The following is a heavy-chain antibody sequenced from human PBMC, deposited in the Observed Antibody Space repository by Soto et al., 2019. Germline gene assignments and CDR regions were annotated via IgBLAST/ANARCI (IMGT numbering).Heavy chain of an antibody. Sequence: ASVKVSCKASGGTFSSYAISWVRQAPGQGLEWMGGIIPIFGTANYAQKFQGRVTITADESTSTAYMELSSLRSEDTAVYYCARTPLDYYDSSGSPWGQGTLVTVSS. V-gene: IGHV1-69*13. D-gene: IGHD3-22*01. CDR3: ARTPLDYYDSSGSP. CDR1: GGTFSSYA. J-gene: IGHJ5*02. CDR2: IIPIFGTA.